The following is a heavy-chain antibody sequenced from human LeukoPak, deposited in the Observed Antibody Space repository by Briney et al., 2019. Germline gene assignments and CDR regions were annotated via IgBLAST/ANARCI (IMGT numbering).Heavy chain of an antibody. Sequence: PGGSLRLSCAASGFAFSSYNMNWVRQAPGKGLEWISYIGSSGSPTRYADSVGGRFTISRDNAKNSLYLQMNSLRDEDTAVYFCARRPYSDTSGRLSNVWGQGTTVTVSS. CDR1: GFAFSSYN. D-gene: IGHD3-22*01. V-gene: IGHV3-48*02. J-gene: IGHJ6*02. CDR3: ARRPYSDTSGRLSNV. CDR2: IGSSGSPT.